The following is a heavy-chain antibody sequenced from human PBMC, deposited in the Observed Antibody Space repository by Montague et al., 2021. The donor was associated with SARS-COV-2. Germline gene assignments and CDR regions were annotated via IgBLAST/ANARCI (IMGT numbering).Heavy chain of an antibody. D-gene: IGHD2-8*02. V-gene: IGHV4-61*02. CDR1: GGSISRGYFY. CDR3: ARVCTVTYYFDY. CDR2: IYPSGNT. Sequence: TLSLTCTVSGGSISRGYFYWGWIRQPAGKGLEWIGLIYPSGNTNYSPSLKSRVTISVDTSKNQFSLKLSSVTAADTAVYYCARVCTVTYYFDYWGRGTLVTVSS. J-gene: IGHJ4*02.